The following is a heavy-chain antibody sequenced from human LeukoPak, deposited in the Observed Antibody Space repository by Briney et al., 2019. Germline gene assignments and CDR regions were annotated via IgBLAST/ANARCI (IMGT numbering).Heavy chain of an antibody. CDR3: ALTFGGVTDY. D-gene: IGHD3-16*01. CDR2: FDPEDGET. CDR1: GYTLTELS. Sequence: ASVKVSCKVSGYTLTELSMHWVRQAPGKGLEWMGGFDPEDGETIYAQKLQGRVTMIEDTSTDTAYMELSSLRSEDTAVYYCALTFGGVTDYWGQGTLVTVSS. V-gene: IGHV1-24*01. J-gene: IGHJ4*02.